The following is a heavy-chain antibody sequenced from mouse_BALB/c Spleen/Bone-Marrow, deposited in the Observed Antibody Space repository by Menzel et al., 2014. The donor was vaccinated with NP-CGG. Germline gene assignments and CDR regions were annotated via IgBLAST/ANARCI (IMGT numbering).Heavy chain of an antibody. CDR3: AREVYGSWFAY. J-gene: IGHJ3*01. CDR2: INPNSDYT. Sequence: QVHVKQSGAELARPGASVKMSCKASGYTFTYYTMYWVKQRPGQGLEWIGYINPNSDYTNYNQKFKDKATLTTDKSSSTAYMQLSSLTPEDSAVYYCAREVYGSWFAYWGQGTLVTVSA. D-gene: IGHD2-2*01. CDR1: GYTFTYYT. V-gene: IGHV1-4*01.